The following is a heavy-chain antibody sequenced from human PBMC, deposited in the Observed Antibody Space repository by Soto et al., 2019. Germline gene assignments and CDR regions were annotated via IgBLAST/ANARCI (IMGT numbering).Heavy chain of an antibody. CDR2: INPSGGST. V-gene: IGHV1-46*03. CDR1: GYTFTSHY. D-gene: IGHD1-26*01. Sequence: QVQLVQSGAEVKKPGASVKVSCKASGYTFTSHYMHWVRQAPGQGLEWMRIINPSGGSTDYAQKFQGRVTMTRDTSTSTVYMELSSLRSEDTAVYYCASESGSYSVNYWGQGTLVTVSS. CDR3: ASESGSYSVNY. J-gene: IGHJ4*02.